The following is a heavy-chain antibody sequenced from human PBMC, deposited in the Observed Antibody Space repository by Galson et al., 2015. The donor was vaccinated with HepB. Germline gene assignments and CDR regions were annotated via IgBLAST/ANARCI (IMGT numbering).Heavy chain of an antibody. CDR3: ARELCSSTSCSFDY. V-gene: IGHV3-30-3*01. CDR1: GFTFSSYA. J-gene: IGHJ4*02. Sequence: LRLSCAASGFTFSSYAIHWVRQAPGKGLEWVAVISYDGSDKYYADSVKGRFTISRDNSKNTLYLQMNSLRAEDTAVYYCARELCSSTSCSFDYWGQGTLVTVSS. D-gene: IGHD2-2*01. CDR2: ISYDGSDK.